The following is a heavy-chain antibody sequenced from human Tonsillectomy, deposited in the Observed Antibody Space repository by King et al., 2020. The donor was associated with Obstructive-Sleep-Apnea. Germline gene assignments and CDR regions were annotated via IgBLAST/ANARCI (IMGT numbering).Heavy chain of an antibody. Sequence: QLQESGPGLVKPSETLSLTCTVSGGSITTTTYFWGWIRQPPGKGLEWIGSIHYSGTTYYNPSLSSRVTISVDTSKKQFSLKLNSVTAADTAVYYWAREGGGLCTSTSCYAIFDPWGQGTLVTVSS. V-gene: IGHV4-39*07. J-gene: IGHJ5*02. D-gene: IGHD2-2*01. CDR2: IHYSGTT. CDR3: AREGGGLCTSTSCYAIFDP. CDR1: GGSITTTTYF.